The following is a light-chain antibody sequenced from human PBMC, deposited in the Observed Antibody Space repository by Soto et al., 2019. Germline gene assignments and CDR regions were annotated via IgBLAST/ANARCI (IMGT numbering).Light chain of an antibody. CDR3: QQRSNWPPTWT. CDR2: DAS. CDR1: QSVYSY. V-gene: IGKV3-11*01. J-gene: IGKJ1*01. Sequence: EIVLTQSPATLSLSPGERATLSCRASQSVYSYLAWYQQKPGQAPRLLIYDASKKATGIPARFSGSGSGTVFTLTISSLEPEDFAVYYCQQRSNWPPTWTFGQGTKVEIK.